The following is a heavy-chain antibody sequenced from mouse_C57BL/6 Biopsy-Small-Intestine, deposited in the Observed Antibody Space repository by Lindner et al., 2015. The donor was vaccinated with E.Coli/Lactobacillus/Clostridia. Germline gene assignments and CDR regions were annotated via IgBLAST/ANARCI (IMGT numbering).Heavy chain of an antibody. D-gene: IGHD1-1*01. CDR1: GYAFSSYW. CDR3: ARNLYGTNYGYFDV. V-gene: IGHV1-80*01. J-gene: IGHJ1*03. CDR2: IYPGDGNT. Sequence: VQLQESGAELVKPGASVKISCKASGYAFSSYWMNWVKQRPGKGLEWIGQIYPGDGNTDYNGKFKGKATLTADKSSSTAYMQLSSLTSEDSAVYFCARNLYGTNYGYFDVWGTGTTVTVPS.